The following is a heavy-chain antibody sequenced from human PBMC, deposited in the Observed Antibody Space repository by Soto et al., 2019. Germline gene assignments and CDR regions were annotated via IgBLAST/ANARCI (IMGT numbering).Heavy chain of an antibody. D-gene: IGHD3-16*01. CDR1: GGSISTSHW. J-gene: IGHJ4*02. Sequence: PSETLSLTCVVSGGSISTSHWWTWVRQPPGKGLEWIGEIYHSGSTNYNPSLKSRVSISVDTSRNQFSLSLSSVTAADTAVYYCGSSGGGEDYWGQRTLVTVSS. V-gene: IGHV4-4*02. CDR2: IYHSGST. CDR3: GSSGGGEDY.